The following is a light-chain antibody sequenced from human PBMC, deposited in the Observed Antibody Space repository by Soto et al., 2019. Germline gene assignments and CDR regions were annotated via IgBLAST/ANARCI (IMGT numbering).Light chain of an antibody. CDR3: QQYHNWPPFT. V-gene: IGKV3D-15*01. Sequence: EIVLTQSPGILSLSPGERATLSCRASQSVSNDFLAWYQQKPGQAPRLLIYGASTRATDVPDRFSGSGSGTEFTLTISSLQSDDSAVECCQQYHNWPPFTFGGGTKVDIK. J-gene: IGKJ4*01. CDR2: GAS. CDR1: QSVSNDF.